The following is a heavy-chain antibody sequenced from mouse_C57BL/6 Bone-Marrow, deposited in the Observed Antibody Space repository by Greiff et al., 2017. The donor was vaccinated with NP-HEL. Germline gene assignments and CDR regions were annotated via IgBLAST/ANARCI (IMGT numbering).Heavy chain of an antibody. CDR1: GFTFSSYA. Sequence: EVQLQESGEGLVKPGGSLKLSCAASGFTFSSYAMSWVRQTPEKRLEWVAYISSGGDYIYYADTVKGRFTISRDNARNTLYLQMSSLKSEDTAMYYCTRGLYDGYYYWYFDVWGTGTTVTVSS. CDR3: TRGLYDGYYYWYFDV. V-gene: IGHV5-9-1*02. D-gene: IGHD2-3*01. J-gene: IGHJ1*03. CDR2: ISSGGDYI.